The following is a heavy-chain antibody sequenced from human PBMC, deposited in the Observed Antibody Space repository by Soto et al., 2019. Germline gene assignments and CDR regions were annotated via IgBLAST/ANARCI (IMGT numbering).Heavy chain of an antibody. CDR1: GFTFSDYY. CDR2: ISSSGNII. J-gene: IGHJ4*02. D-gene: IGHD3-22*01. CDR3: ARDQGYYTSDGYFDY. V-gene: IGHV3-11*01. Sequence: VGSLRLSCAGSGFTFSDYYMSWIRQSPGKGLEWVSYISSSGNIIYYADSVKGRFTISRDNAKNSLYLQMNSLRAEDTAVYYCARDQGYYTSDGYFDYWGQGTLVTVSS.